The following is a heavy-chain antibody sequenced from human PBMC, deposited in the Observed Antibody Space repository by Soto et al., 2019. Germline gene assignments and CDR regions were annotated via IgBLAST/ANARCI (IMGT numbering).Heavy chain of an antibody. Sequence: PSETLSLTCAVSGYSISSGYYWGWFRQPPGKGLEWIGSIYHSGSTYYNPSLKSRVTISVDTSKNQFSLKLSSVTAADSAVYYCARDGYCSRTSCADYYYYGLDVWGQGTTVTVSS. J-gene: IGHJ6*02. D-gene: IGHD2-2*03. CDR2: IYHSGST. CDR3: ARDGYCSRTSCADYYYYGLDV. CDR1: GYSISSGYY. V-gene: IGHV4-38-2*02.